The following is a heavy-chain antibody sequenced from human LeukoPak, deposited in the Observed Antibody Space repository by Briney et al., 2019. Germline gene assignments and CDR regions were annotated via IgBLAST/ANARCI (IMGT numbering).Heavy chain of an antibody. D-gene: IGHD3-22*01. CDR1: GFTFSDHY. Sequence: GGSLRLSCAASGFTFSDHYMDWVRQAPGKGLEWVGRTRNKANSYTTEYAASVKGRFTISRDDSKNSLYLQMNSLKTEDTAVYYCVPEPPYYYDSSGVLRTFDYWGQGTLVTVSS. J-gene: IGHJ4*02. CDR2: TRNKANSYTT. V-gene: IGHV3-72*01. CDR3: VPEPPYYYDSSGVLRTFDY.